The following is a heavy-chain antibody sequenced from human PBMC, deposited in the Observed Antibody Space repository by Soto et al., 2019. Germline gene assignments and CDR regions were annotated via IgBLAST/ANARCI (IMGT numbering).Heavy chain of an antibody. D-gene: IGHD2-8*01. V-gene: IGHV1-2*04. CDR2: INPKSGGT. J-gene: IGHJ6*02. Sequence: SVKVSCKASGYSFTDYHIHWVRQAPGQGLEWLGRINPKSGGTSTAQKFQGWVTMTTDTSISTASMELTRLTSDDTAIYYCARGDSSDCSNGVCSFFYNHDMDVWGQGTTVTVSS. CDR1: GYSFTDYH. CDR3: ARGDSSDCSNGVCSFFYNHDMDV.